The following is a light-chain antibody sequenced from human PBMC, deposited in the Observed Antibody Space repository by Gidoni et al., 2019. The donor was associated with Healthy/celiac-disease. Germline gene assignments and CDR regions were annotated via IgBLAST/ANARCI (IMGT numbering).Light chain of an antibody. V-gene: IGKV3-20*01. CDR3: QQYGSSRGT. CDR1: QSVSSSY. Sequence: IVLTPSPGTLSLSPGERATLSCRASQSVSSSYLAWYQQKPGQAPRLRIYGASSRATGIPDRFSGSGSGTDFTLTISRLEPEDIAVYYCQQYGSSRGTFGQGTKLEIK. CDR2: GAS. J-gene: IGKJ2*01.